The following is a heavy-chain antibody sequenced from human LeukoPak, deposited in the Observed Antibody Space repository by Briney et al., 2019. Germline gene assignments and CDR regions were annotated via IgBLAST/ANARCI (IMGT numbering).Heavy chain of an antibody. CDR1: GFTFSSYG. D-gene: IGHD6-13*01. CDR2: IWYDGSNK. Sequence: PGRSLRLSCAASGFTFSSYGMHWVRQAPGKGLEWVAVIWYDGSNKYYADSVKGRFTISRDNSKNTLYLQMNSLRAEDTAVYYCARAGIAAAGSPDYWGQGTLVTVSS. V-gene: IGHV3-33*01. J-gene: IGHJ4*02. CDR3: ARAGIAAAGSPDY.